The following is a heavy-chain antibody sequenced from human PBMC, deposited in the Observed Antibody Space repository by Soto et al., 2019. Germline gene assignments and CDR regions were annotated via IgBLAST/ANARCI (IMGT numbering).Heavy chain of an antibody. V-gene: IGHV1-2*04. CDR1: GYTFTGYY. CDR3: ARACDFWHFGY. J-gene: IGHJ4*02. CDR2: INPNSGGT. Sequence: ASVKGSCKASGYTFTGYYMHWVRQAPGQGLEWMGWINPNSGGTNYAQKFQGWVTMTRDTSISTAYMELSRLRSDDTAVYYCARACDFWHFGYWGQGTLVTVSS. D-gene: IGHD3-3*01.